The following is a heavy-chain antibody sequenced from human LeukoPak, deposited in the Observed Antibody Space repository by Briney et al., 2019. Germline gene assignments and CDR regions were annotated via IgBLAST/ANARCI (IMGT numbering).Heavy chain of an antibody. CDR2: ISGSGGST. CDR1: GFTLSRYA. Sequence: GGSLILSCAASGFTLSRYAMSWVREAPGQGLEWVSGISGSGGSTFYADSVKGRFTISRDNSKNTLYLQMNSLRAEDTAVYYCAKVISSSCGIGGYWGQGNLVTVSS. CDR3: AKVISSSCGIGGY. V-gene: IGHV3-23*01. D-gene: IGHD6-13*01. J-gene: IGHJ4*02.